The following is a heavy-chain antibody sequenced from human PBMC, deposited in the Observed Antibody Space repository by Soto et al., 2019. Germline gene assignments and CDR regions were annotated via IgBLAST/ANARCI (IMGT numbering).Heavy chain of an antibody. V-gene: IGHV5-10-1*01. D-gene: IGHD4-4*01. CDR2: IDPSDSYT. CDR3: ARREDYSNYEEAFDI. J-gene: IGHJ3*02. CDR1: GYSFTSYW. Sequence: ESLKISCKGSGYSFTSYWISWVRHMPGKGLEWMGRIDPSDSYTNYSPSFQGHVTISADKSISTAYLQWSSLKASDTAMYYCARREDYSNYEEAFDIWGQGTMVTVS.